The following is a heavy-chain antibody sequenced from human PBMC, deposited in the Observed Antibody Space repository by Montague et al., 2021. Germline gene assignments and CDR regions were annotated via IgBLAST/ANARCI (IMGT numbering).Heavy chain of an antibody. Sequence: SLRLSCAASGFRFSSYWMIWVRQAPGKGLEWVASIKKGGNEKYYGDSVMGRFTISRDNAKTSLYLQMNALRAEDMAVYFCSRAWVRSRFDSWGQGTLVTVSA. J-gene: IGHJ4*02. CDR1: GFRFSSYW. V-gene: IGHV3-7*05. D-gene: IGHD4-17*01. CDR3: SRAWVRSRFDS. CDR2: IKKGGNEK.